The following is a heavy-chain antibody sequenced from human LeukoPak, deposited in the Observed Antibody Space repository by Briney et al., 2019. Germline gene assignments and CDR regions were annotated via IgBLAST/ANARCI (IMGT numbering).Heavy chain of an antibody. CDR1: GFTVSSHY. Sequence: GGSLSLSCAASGFTVSSHYMSWVRQAPGKGLEWVANIKQDGSEKYYVDSVKGRFTISRDNAKNSLYLQMNSLRAEDTAVYYCARDLSLVVPAAIGGDAFDIWGQGTMVTVSS. V-gene: IGHV3-7*01. CDR2: IKQDGSEK. CDR3: ARDLSLVVPAAIGGDAFDI. D-gene: IGHD2-2*01. J-gene: IGHJ3*02.